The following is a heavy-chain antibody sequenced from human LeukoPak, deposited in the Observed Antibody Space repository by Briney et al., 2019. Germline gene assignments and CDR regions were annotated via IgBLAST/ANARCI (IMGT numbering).Heavy chain of an antibody. V-gene: IGHV3-74*01. CDR2: INSDGSSS. CDR3: ARGDYGEKGGAFDI. Sequence: GGSLRLSCAVSGFTFSSYWMYWVRQAPGKGLVWVSGINSDGSSSSSADSVEGRFTISSDNAKNTLYLQMNSLRAEDTAVYYCARGDYGEKGGAFDIWGQGTMVTVSS. CDR1: GFTFSSYW. D-gene: IGHD4-17*01. J-gene: IGHJ3*02.